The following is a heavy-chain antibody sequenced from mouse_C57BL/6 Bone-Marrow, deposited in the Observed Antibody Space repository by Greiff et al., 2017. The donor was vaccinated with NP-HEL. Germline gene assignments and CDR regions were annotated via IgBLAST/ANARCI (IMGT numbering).Heavy chain of an antibody. CDR2: IWGVGST. CDR1: GFSLTSYG. V-gene: IGHV2-6*01. D-gene: IGHD1-1*01. J-gene: IGHJ1*03. Sequence: VHLVESGPGLVAPSQSLSITCTVSGFSLTSYGVDWVRQSPGKGLEWLGVIWGVGSTNYNSALKSRLSISKDNSNCQVFLKMNSLQTDDTAMYYCASRGFITTIVDHWYFDVWGTGTTVTVSS. CDR3: ASRGFITTIVDHWYFDV.